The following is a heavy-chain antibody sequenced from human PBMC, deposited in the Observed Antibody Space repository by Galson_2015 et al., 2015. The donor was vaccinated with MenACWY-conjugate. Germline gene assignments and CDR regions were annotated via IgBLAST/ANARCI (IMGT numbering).Heavy chain of an antibody. CDR3: ARGGLYGSSWSTFDS. Sequence: SVKVSCKASGYSFTGYNIHWVRQAPGQGLEWLGWINPNSGDTNYAQKFQGWVTMTRGTSTSTVYMELSRLRSDDTAVYYCARGGLYGSSWSTFDSWGQGTLVTVSS. D-gene: IGHD6-13*01. CDR2: INPNSGDT. V-gene: IGHV1-2*04. J-gene: IGHJ4*02. CDR1: GYSFTGYN.